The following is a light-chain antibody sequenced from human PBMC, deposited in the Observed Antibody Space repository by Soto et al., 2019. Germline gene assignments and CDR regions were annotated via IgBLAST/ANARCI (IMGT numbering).Light chain of an antibody. CDR2: DVS. CDR3: QYRST. V-gene: IGKV3-11*01. J-gene: IGKJ5*01. CDR1: QNINC. Sequence: EIVLTQSPATLSLSPGERVTLSCRASQNINCLPWYQHKPGQPPRLLIDDVSNRATGIPARFSGGGSGTDFTLTISSLEPEDFAVYYCQYRSTFGQGTRLEIK.